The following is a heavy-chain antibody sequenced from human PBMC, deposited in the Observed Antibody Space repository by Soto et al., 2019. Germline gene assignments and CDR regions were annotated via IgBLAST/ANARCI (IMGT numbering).Heavy chain of an antibody. D-gene: IGHD5-12*01. Sequence: PSETLSLTCAVYGGSFSGYYWSWIRQPPGKGLEWIGEINHSGSTNYNPSLKSRVTISVDTSKNQFSLKLSSVTAADTAVYYCARLRWLQSSVRSHYYGMDVWGQGTTVT. CDR1: GGSFSGYY. CDR3: ARLRWLQSSVRSHYYGMDV. CDR2: INHSGST. J-gene: IGHJ6*02. V-gene: IGHV4-34*01.